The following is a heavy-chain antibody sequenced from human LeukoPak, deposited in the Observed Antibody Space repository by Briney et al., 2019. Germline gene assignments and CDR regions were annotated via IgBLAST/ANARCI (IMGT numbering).Heavy chain of an antibody. Sequence: GGSLRLSCAASGFTFSSYVMHWVRRTPGKGLVWVSRISHDGIISYADSVKGRFTISRDNAKNTLTLQMNSLGVEDTAVYFCARDWVYKIDYWGRGTLVTVSS. CDR2: ISHDGII. CDR1: GFTFSSYV. CDR3: ARDWVYKIDY. V-gene: IGHV3-74*01. D-gene: IGHD5-24*01. J-gene: IGHJ4*02.